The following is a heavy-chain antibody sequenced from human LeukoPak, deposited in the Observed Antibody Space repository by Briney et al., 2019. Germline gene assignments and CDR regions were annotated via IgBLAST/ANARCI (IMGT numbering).Heavy chain of an antibody. J-gene: IGHJ4*02. D-gene: IGHD5-18*01. CDR2: ISGKGGST. V-gene: IGHV3-23*01. Sequence: PGGSLRLSCAASGFTFSSYVLSWVRQAPGKGLEWVSTISGKGGSTYYADSVKGRFTISRDNSKNTLYLQMNSLRAEDTAVYYCAKGRGYTEGFDYWGQGTLVTVSS. CDR1: GFTFSSYV. CDR3: AKGRGYTEGFDY.